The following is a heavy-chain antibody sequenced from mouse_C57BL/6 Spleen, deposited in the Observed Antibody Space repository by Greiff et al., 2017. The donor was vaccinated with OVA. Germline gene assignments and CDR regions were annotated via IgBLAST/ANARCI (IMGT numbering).Heavy chain of an antibody. J-gene: IGHJ2*01. Sequence: EVQLQQSGPELVKPGASVKISCKASGYTFTDYYMNWVKQSHGKSLEWIGDINPNNGGTSYNQKFKGKATLTVDKSSSTAYMELRSLTSEDSAVYYCARGMVTTGSFDYWGQGTTLTVSS. CDR2: INPNNGGT. V-gene: IGHV1-26*01. CDR1: GYTFTDYY. D-gene: IGHD2-2*01. CDR3: ARGMVTTGSFDY.